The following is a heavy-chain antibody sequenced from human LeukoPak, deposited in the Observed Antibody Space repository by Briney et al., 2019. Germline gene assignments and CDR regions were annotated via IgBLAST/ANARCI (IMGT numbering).Heavy chain of an antibody. J-gene: IGHJ4*02. CDR1: GFTFSSYS. Sequence: PGGSLRLSCAASGFTFSSYSMNWVCQAPGKGLEWVSHIGRGITYADSVKGRFTISRDNTKNSVYLQMNSLRAEDTAVYYCAKDAVEDYSGYDFGYWGQGTLVTVSS. V-gene: IGHV3-48*04. CDR2: IGRGIT. D-gene: IGHD5-12*01. CDR3: AKDAVEDYSGYDFGY.